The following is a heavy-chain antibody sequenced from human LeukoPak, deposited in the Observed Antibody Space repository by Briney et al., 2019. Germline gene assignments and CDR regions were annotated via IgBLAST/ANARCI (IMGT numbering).Heavy chain of an antibody. D-gene: IGHD6-19*01. CDR3: ATDIAVADPLDY. CDR2: FDPEDGET. CDR1: GYTLTELS. Sequence: ASVKLSCKVSGYTLTELSMHWVRQAPGKGLEWMGGFDPEDGETIYAQKFQGRVNMTEGTSTDTAYMELSSLRSEDTAVYYCATDIAVADPLDYWGQGTLVTVSS. J-gene: IGHJ4*02. V-gene: IGHV1-24*01.